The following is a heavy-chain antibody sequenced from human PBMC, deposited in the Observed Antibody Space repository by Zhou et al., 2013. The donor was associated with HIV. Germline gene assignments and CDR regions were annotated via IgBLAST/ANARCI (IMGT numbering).Heavy chain of an antibody. CDR2: IYHSGST. CDR1: GYSISSGYY. Sequence: QVQLQESGPGLVKPSETLSLTCAVSGYSISSGYYWGWIRQPPGKGLEWIGSIYHSGSTYYNPSLKSRVTISVDTSKNQFSLKLSSVTAADTAVYYCARHPRLPGDGMDVWGQGTTVTVSS. D-gene: IGHD4-17*01. V-gene: IGHV4-38-2*01. CDR3: ARHPRLPGDGMDV. J-gene: IGHJ6*02.